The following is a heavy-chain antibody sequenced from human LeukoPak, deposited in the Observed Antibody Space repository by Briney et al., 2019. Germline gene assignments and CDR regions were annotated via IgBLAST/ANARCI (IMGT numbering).Heavy chain of an antibody. D-gene: IGHD6-25*01. CDR1: GGSISSYY. CDR3: VRAAASYYYYYYMDV. Sequence: SQALSLTCTVSGGSISSYYWSWIRQPPGKGLEWIGYIYYSGSTNYNPSLKSRVTISVDTSKNQFSLKLSSVTAADTAVYYCVRAAASYYYYYYMDVWGKGTMVTVSS. CDR2: IYYSGST. J-gene: IGHJ6*03. V-gene: IGHV4-59*01.